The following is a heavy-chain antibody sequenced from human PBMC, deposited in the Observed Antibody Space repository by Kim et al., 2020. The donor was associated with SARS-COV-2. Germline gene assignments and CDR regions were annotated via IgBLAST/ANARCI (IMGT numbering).Heavy chain of an antibody. CDR3: ARMIQLWSKFPSVY. Sequence: GGSLRLSCAASGFTFSSYWMSWVRQAPGKGLEWVANIKQDGSEKYYVDSVKGRFTISRDNAKNSLYLQMNSLRAEDTAVYYCARMIQLWSKFPSVYWGQGTLVTVSS. CDR2: IKQDGSEK. J-gene: IGHJ4*02. D-gene: IGHD5-18*01. CDR1: GFTFSSYW. V-gene: IGHV3-7*01.